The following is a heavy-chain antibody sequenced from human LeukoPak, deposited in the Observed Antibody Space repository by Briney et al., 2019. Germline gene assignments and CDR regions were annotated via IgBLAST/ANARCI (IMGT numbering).Heavy chain of an antibody. CDR1: GGSISRNSFS. CDR2: IYHSGST. J-gene: IGHJ4*02. CDR3: ARDRNYGDYGSYYFDH. Sequence: PSQTLSLTCAVSGGSISRNSFSWNWIRQPPGKGPEWIGDIYHSGSTYYNPSLESRVTISIDRSKNQFSLKLRSVTAADTAVYYCARDRNYGDYGSYYFDHWGQGILVTVSS. D-gene: IGHD4-17*01. V-gene: IGHV4-30-2*01.